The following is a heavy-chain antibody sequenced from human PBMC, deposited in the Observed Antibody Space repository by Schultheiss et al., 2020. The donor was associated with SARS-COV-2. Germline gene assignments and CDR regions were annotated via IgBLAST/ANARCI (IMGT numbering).Heavy chain of an antibody. D-gene: IGHD3-10*01. CDR2: LHSSGST. CDR3: AGLWFGELLENY. Sequence: SETLSLTCTVSGGSVSSSGYSWGWIRQPPGKGLEWIGCLHSSGSTSYNPSLKSRVTISVDTSKNQFSLKLSSVTAADTAVYYCAGLWFGELLENYWGQGTLVTVSS. J-gene: IGHJ4*02. V-gene: IGHV4-39*01. CDR1: GGSVSSSGYS.